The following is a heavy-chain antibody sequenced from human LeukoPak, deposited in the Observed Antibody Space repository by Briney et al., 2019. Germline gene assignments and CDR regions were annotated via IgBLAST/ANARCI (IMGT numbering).Heavy chain of an antibody. CDR2: IYYSGST. CDR3: ARDNPQDCRSSSCYFDA. V-gene: IGHV4-34*09. J-gene: IGHJ5*02. CDR1: GGSFSGYY. Sequence: SETLSLTCAVYGGSFSGYYWSWIRQPPGKGLEWIGYIYYSGSTSYSPSLKSRVIISVDTSKNQFFLNLSSVTAADTAVYYCARDNPQDCRSSSCYFDAWGQGTLVTVSS. D-gene: IGHD2-2*01.